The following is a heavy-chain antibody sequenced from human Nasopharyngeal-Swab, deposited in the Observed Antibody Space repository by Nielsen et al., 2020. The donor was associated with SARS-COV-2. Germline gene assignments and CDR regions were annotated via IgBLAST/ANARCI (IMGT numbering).Heavy chain of an antibody. V-gene: IGHV4-34*01. CDR3: ARAGDLTAYYSYYMDV. CDR1: GGSFSGYY. Sequence: SETLSLTCAVSGGSFSGYYWSWIRQPPGKGLEWIGEVNHSGSTHYNPSLKSRVTISVDTSNNQFSLKLSSVTAADTALYYCARAGDLTAYYSYYMDVWGNGTTLTVSS. D-gene: IGHD2-21*02. CDR2: VNHSGST. J-gene: IGHJ6*03.